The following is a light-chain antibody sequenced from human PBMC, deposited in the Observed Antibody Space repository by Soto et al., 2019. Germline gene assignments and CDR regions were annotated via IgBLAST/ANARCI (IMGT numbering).Light chain of an antibody. CDR1: NIGSKS. Sequence: SYVLTQPPSVSVAPGKAARITCGGNNIGSKSVHWYQQKPGQAPLLVIYYDRDRPSGIPERFSGSNSGNTATLTISRVEAGHEADYYCQLWDGGSGHRVFGGGTKLTVL. CDR3: QLWDGGSGHRV. CDR2: YDR. J-gene: IGLJ2*01. V-gene: IGLV3-21*04.